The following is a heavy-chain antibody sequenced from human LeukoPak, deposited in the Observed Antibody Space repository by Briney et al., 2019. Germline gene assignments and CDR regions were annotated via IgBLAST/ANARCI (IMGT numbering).Heavy chain of an antibody. Sequence: GGSLRLSCAASGFTFSSYAMHWVRQAPGKGLEWVATVSGSGDRMYHADSVKGRFTISRDNSKNTIYLQMNSLRAEDTALYYCAKAAAAPGFDFWGQGTLVTVSS. V-gene: IGHV3-23*01. CDR2: VSGSGDRM. CDR3: AKAAAAPGFDF. D-gene: IGHD6-13*01. J-gene: IGHJ4*02. CDR1: GFTFSSYA.